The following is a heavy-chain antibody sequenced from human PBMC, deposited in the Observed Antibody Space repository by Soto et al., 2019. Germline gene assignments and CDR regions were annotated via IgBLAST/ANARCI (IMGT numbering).Heavy chain of an antibody. J-gene: IGHJ6*02. D-gene: IGHD2-21*02. CDR2: ISSSGSTI. V-gene: IGHV3-11*01. Sequence: GGSLRLSCAASGFTFSDYYMSWIRQAPGKGLEWVSYISSSGSTIYYADSVKGRFTTSRDNAKNSLYLQMNSLRAEDTAVYYCARDPSGETATLEYYYYGMDVWGQGTTVTVSS. CDR3: ARDPSGETATLEYYYYGMDV. CDR1: GFTFSDYY.